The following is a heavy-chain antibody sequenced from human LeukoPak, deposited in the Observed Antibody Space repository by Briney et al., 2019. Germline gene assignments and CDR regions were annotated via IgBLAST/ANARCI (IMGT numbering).Heavy chain of an antibody. CDR1: GFTFSSYE. J-gene: IGHJ5*02. V-gene: IGHV3-33*08. D-gene: IGHD6-19*01. Sequence: TGGSLRLSCAASGFTFSSYEMNWVRQAPGKGLEWVAVIWYDGSNKYYADSVKGRFTISRDNSKNTLYLQMNSLRAEGTAVYYCARGTSSGWYENWFDPWGQGTLVTVSS. CDR3: ARGTSSGWYENWFDP. CDR2: IWYDGSNK.